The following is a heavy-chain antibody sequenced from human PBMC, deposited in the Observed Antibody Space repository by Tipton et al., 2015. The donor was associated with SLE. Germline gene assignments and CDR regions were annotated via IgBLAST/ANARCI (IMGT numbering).Heavy chain of an antibody. CDR2: ISDDGSKK. J-gene: IGHJ1*01. CDR1: GFTFSSYV. Sequence: SLRLSCEASGFTFSSYVMHWVRQAPGKGLQWVAIISDDGSKKYYADSVRGRFTISRENSKNTLYLQMNSLRAEDTAVYYCASASLYSSGWSQYFHHWGQGTLVTVSS. D-gene: IGHD6-19*01. V-gene: IGHV3-30*04. CDR3: ASASLYSSGWSQYFHH.